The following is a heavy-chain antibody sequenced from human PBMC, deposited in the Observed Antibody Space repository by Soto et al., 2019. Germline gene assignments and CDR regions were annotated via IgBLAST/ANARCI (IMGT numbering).Heavy chain of an antibody. CDR2: INHSGST. Sequence: SETLSLTCAVYGGSFSGYYWSWIRQPPGKGLEWIGEINHSGSTNYNPSLKSRVTISVDTSKNQFSLKLSSVTAADTAVYYCARGGPAQQWLVFGWFDPWGQGTHVTVS. D-gene: IGHD6-19*01. V-gene: IGHV4-34*01. CDR3: ARGGPAQQWLVFGWFDP. CDR1: GGSFSGYY. J-gene: IGHJ5*02.